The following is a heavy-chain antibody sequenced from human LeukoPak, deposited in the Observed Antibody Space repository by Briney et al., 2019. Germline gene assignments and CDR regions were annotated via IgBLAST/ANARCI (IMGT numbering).Heavy chain of an antibody. CDR2: ISGSGGST. V-gene: IGHV3-23*01. CDR3: AKDGEILCYYDSSGVNDAFDI. Sequence: PGGSLRLSCAASGFTFSSYAMSWVRQAPGKGLEWVSAISGSGGSTYYADSVKGRFTISRDNSKNTQYLQMNSLRAEDTAVYYCAKDGEILCYYDSSGVNDAFDIWGQGTMVTVSS. CDR1: GFTFSSYA. D-gene: IGHD3-22*01. J-gene: IGHJ3*02.